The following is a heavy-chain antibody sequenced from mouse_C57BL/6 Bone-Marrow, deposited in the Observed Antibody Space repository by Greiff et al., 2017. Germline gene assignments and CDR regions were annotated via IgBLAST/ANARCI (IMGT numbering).Heavy chain of an antibody. CDR2: IDPSDSYT. CDR3: AREVLLRAWFAY. Sequence: QVQLQQPGAELVMPGASVKLSCKASGYTFTSYWMHWVKQRPGQGLEWIGEIDPSDSYTNYNQQFKGKSTLTVDKSSSTAYMQLSSLTSEDSAVYYCAREVLLRAWFAYWGQVTLVTVSA. D-gene: IGHD1-1*01. V-gene: IGHV1-69*01. J-gene: IGHJ3*01. CDR1: GYTFTSYW.